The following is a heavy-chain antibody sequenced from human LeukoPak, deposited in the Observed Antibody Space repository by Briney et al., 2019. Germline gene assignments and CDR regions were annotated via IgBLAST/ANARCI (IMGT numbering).Heavy chain of an antibody. CDR3: ARDGDYNYYYYYYMDV. Sequence: SETLSLTCAVSGYSISSGYYWGWIRQPPGKGLEWIGSIYHSGSTYYNPSLKSRVTISVDTSKNQFSLKLSSVTAADTAVYYCARDGDYNYYYYYYMDVWVKGTTVTVSS. CDR1: GYSISSGYY. D-gene: IGHD4-17*01. J-gene: IGHJ6*03. V-gene: IGHV4-38-2*02. CDR2: IYHSGST.